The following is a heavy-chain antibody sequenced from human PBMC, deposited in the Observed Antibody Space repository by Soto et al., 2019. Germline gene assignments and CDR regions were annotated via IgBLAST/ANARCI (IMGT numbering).Heavy chain of an antibody. V-gene: IGHV3-33*01. CDR1: GFTFTNYG. CDR3: ARDRGYRGSGAGDFDH. Sequence: GGSLRLSCAASGFTFTNYGMHWVRRAPGKGLEWVALIWYDESNEYYQDSVKGRFAISRDNSKNTLYLQMNSLRAEDTAVYYCARDRGYRGSGAGDFDHWGQGTLVTVSS. CDR2: IWYDESNE. J-gene: IGHJ4*02. D-gene: IGHD5-12*01.